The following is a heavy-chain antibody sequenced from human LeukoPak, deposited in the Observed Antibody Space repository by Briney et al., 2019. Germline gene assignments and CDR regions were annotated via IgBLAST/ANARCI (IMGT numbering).Heavy chain of an antibody. V-gene: IGHV3-30*02. D-gene: IGHD2-15*01. Sequence: AGGSLRLSCAASGFIFNTYVMHWVRQAPGKGLEWLAFIRYDGSNKNYADSVKGRFTISRDNTKNSLYLQMNSLRAADTAVYYCAKDGGSDPDSFDIWGQGTMVTVSS. J-gene: IGHJ3*02. CDR1: GFIFNTYV. CDR3: AKDGGSDPDSFDI. CDR2: IRYDGSNK.